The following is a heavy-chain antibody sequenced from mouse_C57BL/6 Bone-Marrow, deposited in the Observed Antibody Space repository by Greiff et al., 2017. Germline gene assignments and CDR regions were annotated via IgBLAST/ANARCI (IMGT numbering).Heavy chain of an antibody. Sequence: EVQLQQSVAELVRPGASVKLSCTASGFNFKNSYMHWVKQRPEQGLEWIGRIDPANGNTNYAAKFQGKATITADTSSNTAYLQLSGLTSEDAAIYCCAGRGWFAYWGQGTLVTVSA. CDR2: IDPANGNT. J-gene: IGHJ3*01. V-gene: IGHV14-3*01. CDR3: AGRGWFAY. CDR1: GFNFKNSY.